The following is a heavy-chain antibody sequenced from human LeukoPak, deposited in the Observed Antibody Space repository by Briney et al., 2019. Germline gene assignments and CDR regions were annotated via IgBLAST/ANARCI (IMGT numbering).Heavy chain of an antibody. CDR3: ARDLYYDSSGYPGGSNWFDP. D-gene: IGHD3-22*01. J-gene: IGHJ5*02. CDR1: GGSFSGYY. Sequence: SETLSLTCAVYGGSFSGYYWSWIRQPPGKGLEWIGEINHSGSTNYNPSLKGRVTISVDTSKNQFSLKLSSVTAADTAVYYCARDLYYDSSGYPGGSNWFDPWGQGTLVTVSS. CDR2: INHSGST. V-gene: IGHV4-34*01.